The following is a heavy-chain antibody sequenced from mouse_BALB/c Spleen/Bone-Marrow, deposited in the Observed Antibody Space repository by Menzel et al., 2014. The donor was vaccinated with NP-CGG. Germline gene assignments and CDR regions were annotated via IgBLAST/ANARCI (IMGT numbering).Heavy chain of an antibody. J-gene: IGHJ3*01. Sequence: QVQLQHSGAELAKPGASLKMSCKASGYTFTSYWMHWVKRRPGQGLEWIGYINPSTDYTEYNQKFKDKATLTADKSSSTAFMQLSSLTSEDSAVYYCARRAYGGSYGFAYWGQGTLVTVSA. CDR1: GYTFTSYW. CDR2: INPSTDYT. D-gene: IGHD1-1*01. V-gene: IGHV1-7*01. CDR3: ARRAYGGSYGFAY.